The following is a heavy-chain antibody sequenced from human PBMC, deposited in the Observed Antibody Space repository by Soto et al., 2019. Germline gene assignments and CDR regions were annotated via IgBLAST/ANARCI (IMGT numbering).Heavy chain of an antibody. D-gene: IGHD6-13*01. J-gene: IGHJ6*02. CDR2: INKDGSEK. CDR3: ARHQRIAPSRGVYSQYYGMDV. Sequence: EVQLVESGGGLVQPGGSLRLSCATSGFSFNFFWMAWVRQAPGKGLEWVANINKDGSEKYYVDSVEGRFTVSRDNVKKSVDLQMNSLSVEDTAVYYCARHQRIAPSRGVYSQYYGMDVWGQGTTVTVSS. V-gene: IGHV3-7*05. CDR1: GFSFNFFW.